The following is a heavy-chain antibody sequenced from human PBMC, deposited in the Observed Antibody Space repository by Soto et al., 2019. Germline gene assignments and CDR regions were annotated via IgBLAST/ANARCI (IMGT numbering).Heavy chain of an antibody. Sequence: QVQLQESGPGLVRPSATLSLTCTVSSDSISSYYCIRIRQSPEQRREWIWHTDYSGNTNYNPSLKSRVTISVDTSKNQFSLRMSSVTAADTAVYYCARAVGDPLYYLDYWGQGTLVTVSS. CDR3: ARAVGDPLYYLDY. CDR2: TDYSGNT. D-gene: IGHD6-19*01. J-gene: IGHJ4*02. CDR1: SDSISSYY. V-gene: IGHV4-59*08.